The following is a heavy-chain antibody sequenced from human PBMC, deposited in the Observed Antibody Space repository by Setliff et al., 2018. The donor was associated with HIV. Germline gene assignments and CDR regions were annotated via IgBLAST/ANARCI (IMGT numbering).Heavy chain of an antibody. D-gene: IGHD3-22*01. CDR3: ARDGRAVTSLMVVVSLKNGMDV. J-gene: IGHJ6*02. CDR1: GYTFSAYA. V-gene: IGHV1-3*01. CDR2: INAGNGDT. Sequence: ASVKVSCKASGYTFSAYAIHWVRQAPGQRLEWMGWINAGNGDTKYSQKFQSRVTIIRDTSASTAYMELSSLTSEDRAIYYCARDGRAVTSLMVVVSLKNGMDVWGQGTTVTVSS.